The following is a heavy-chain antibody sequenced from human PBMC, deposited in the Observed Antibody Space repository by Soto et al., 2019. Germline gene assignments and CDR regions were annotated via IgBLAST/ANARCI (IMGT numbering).Heavy chain of an antibody. V-gene: IGHV1-18*04. D-gene: IGHD6-13*01. Sequence: GASVKVSCKASGYTFTRYGISWARQAPGQGLEWMGWISPYTGYTNYAQSLQGRLTLTIATSTRTAYMELRSLRSDDTALYYCPKDQSAAGTVDYWGQGTLVTVSS. CDR3: PKDQSAAGTVDY. J-gene: IGHJ4*02. CDR1: GYTFTRYG. CDR2: ISPYTGYT.